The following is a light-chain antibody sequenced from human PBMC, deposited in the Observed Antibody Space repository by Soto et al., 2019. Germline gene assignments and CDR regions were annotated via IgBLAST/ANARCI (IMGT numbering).Light chain of an antibody. V-gene: IGKV3D-15*01. J-gene: IGKJ1*01. CDR3: HSYDKWPPGT. CDR1: QSVSTN. Sequence: EIVMTQFPATLSESPGERVTLSCRASQSVSTNVAWYQQKPGEAPRLLILDASARAVDIPGRFSGSVSGTEFTLTISSLQPEDFAVYFCHSYDKWPPGTFGQGTKVEIK. CDR2: DAS.